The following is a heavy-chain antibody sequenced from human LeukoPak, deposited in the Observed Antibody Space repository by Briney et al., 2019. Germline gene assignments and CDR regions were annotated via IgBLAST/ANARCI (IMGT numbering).Heavy chain of an antibody. CDR2: IYSGGST. D-gene: IGHD3-3*01. V-gene: IGHV3-66*04. CDR3: ARLFGGYYFTLDY. Sequence: GGSLRLSCAASGFTVSSNYMSWVRQAPGKGLEWVSVIYSGGSTYYADSVKGRFTISRDNSKNTLYLQMNSLRAEDTAVYYCARLFGGYYFTLDYWGQGTLVTVSS. CDR1: GFTVSSNY. J-gene: IGHJ4*02.